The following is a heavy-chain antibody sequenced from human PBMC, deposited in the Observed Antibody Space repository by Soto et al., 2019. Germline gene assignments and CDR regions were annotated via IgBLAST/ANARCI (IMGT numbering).Heavy chain of an antibody. J-gene: IGHJ5*02. D-gene: IGHD2-8*01. CDR2: INQDESDQ. V-gene: IGHV3-7*01. Sequence: EVQVVESGGGLVQPGGSLRLSCAASGFTFSSHWMTWVRQVPGKGLEWVANINQDESDQYYVDSVKGRFTISRDNAKNSLCLHMNSLRVEDTAVYYCATSMRHTLNPWGQGTLVTVSS. CDR1: GFTFSSHW. CDR3: ATSMRHTLNP.